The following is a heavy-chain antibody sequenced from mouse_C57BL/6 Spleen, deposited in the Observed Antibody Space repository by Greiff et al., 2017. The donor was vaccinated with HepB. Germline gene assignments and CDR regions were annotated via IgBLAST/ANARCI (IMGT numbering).Heavy chain of an antibody. D-gene: IGHD1-1*01. V-gene: IGHV1-81*01. CDR2: IYPRSGNT. J-gene: IGHJ3*01. CDR1: GYTFTSYG. Sequence: QVQLQQSGAELARPGASVKLSCKASGYTFTSYGISWVKQRTGQGLEWIGEIYPRSGNTYYNEKFKGKATLTADKSSSTAYMELRSLTSEDSAVYFGDGSSAFAYWGQGTLVTVSA. CDR3: DGSSAFAY.